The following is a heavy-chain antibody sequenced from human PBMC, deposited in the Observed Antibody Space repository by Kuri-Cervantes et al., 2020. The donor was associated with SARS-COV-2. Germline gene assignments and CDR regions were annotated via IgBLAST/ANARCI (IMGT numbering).Heavy chain of an antibody. D-gene: IGHD5-12*01. CDR3: ARDANYGSRLPRKFDY. J-gene: IGHJ4*02. V-gene: IGHV3-48*03. CDR1: GFTFSSYE. Sequence: GGSLRLSCAASGFTFSSYEMSWVRQAPGKGLEWVSYISSSGSTIYYADSVKGRFTISRDNAKNSLYLQMNSLRDEDTAVYYCARDANYGSRLPRKFDYWGQGTLVTVSS. CDR2: ISSSGSTI.